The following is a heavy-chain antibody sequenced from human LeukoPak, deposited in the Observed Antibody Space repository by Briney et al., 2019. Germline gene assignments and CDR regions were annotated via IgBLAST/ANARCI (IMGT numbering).Heavy chain of an antibody. D-gene: IGHD3-22*01. CDR3: ARGFRDSSGYSNCFDP. V-gene: IGHV4-59*01. Sequence: SETLSLTCTVSGDSISSSYWSWIRQPPGKTLEWIGYIYYTGTTNYNPSLKSRVTMSIDTSKNQFSLNLNSVTAADTAVYYCARGFRDSSGYSNCFDPWGQGTLVTVSS. J-gene: IGHJ5*02. CDR1: GDSISSSY. CDR2: IYYTGTT.